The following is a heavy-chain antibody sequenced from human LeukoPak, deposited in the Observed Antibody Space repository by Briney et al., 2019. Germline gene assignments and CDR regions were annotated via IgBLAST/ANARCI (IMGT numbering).Heavy chain of an antibody. CDR2: ISGTNRAI. Sequence: GGSLRLSCVSSGFNFNAYGMNWVRQAPGEGLEWLAFISGTNRAIHYADSVKGRFTITRDNSKNTLYLQMNSLRAEGTAVYYCARVSDTAMVTGMFDYWGQGTLVTVSS. CDR3: ARVSDTAMVTGMFDY. CDR1: GFNFNAYG. D-gene: IGHD5-18*01. V-gene: IGHV3-48*01. J-gene: IGHJ4*02.